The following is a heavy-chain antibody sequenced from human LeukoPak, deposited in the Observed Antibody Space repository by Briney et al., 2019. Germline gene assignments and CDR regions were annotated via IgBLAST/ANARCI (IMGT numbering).Heavy chain of an antibody. V-gene: IGHV5-51*01. CDR2: IYPGDSDT. D-gene: IGHD6-13*01. CDR3: AGSRIAAAGSWDY. J-gene: IGHJ4*02. Sequence: GESLKISCKGSGYSLTSYWIGWVRQMPGKGLEWMGIIYPGDSDTRYSPSFQGQVTISADKSISTAYLQWSSLKASDTAMYYCAGSRIAAAGSWDYWGQGTLVTVSS. CDR1: GYSLTSYW.